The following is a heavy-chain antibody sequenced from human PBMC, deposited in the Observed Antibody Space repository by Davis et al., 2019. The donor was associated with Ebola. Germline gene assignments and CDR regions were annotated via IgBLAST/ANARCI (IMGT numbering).Heavy chain of an antibody. CDR1: GYTFTSYY. CDR3: ARTYSSGWYPYDY. D-gene: IGHD6-19*01. J-gene: IGHJ4*02. V-gene: IGHV1-2*04. Sequence: ASVKVSCKASGYTFTSYYMHWVRQAPGQGLEWMGWINPNSGGTNYAQKFQGWVTMTRDTSISTAYMELSRLRSDDTAVYYCARTYSSGWYPYDYWGQGTLVTVSS. CDR2: INPNSGGT.